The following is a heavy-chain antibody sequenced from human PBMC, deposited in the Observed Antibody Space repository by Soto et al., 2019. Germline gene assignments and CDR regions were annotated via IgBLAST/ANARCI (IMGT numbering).Heavy chain of an antibody. V-gene: IGHV3-30*02. Sequence: KYYADSVKGRFTISRDNSKNTLYLQMNSLRAEDTAVYYCAKGLWFGELPFDDFDIWGQGTMVTVSS. J-gene: IGHJ3*02. D-gene: IGHD3-10*01. CDR2: K. CDR3: AKGLWFGELPFDDFDI.